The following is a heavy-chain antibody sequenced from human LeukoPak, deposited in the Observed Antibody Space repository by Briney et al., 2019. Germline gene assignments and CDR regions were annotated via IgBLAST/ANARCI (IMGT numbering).Heavy chain of an antibody. CDR3: ARPPRRIAAAGTESRYFDY. CDR1: GYTFTGYY. Sequence: GASVKVSCKAFGYTFTGYYMHWVRQAPGQGLEWMGWINPNSGGTNYAQKFQGRVTMTRDTSISTAYMELSRLRSDDTAVYYCARPPRRIAAAGTESRYFDYWGQGTLVTVSS. D-gene: IGHD6-13*01. CDR2: INPNSGGT. J-gene: IGHJ4*02. V-gene: IGHV1-2*02.